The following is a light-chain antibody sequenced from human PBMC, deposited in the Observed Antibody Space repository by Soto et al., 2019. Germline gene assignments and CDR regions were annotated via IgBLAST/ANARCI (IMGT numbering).Light chain of an antibody. J-gene: IGKJ1*01. Sequence: GDRVTITCRASQSVSTWLAWYQQKPGKAPKLLIYAASSLQSGVPSGFSGSGSETDFTLTISSLQPEDFATYSCQQSYSTTWTFGQGTKVDIK. CDR3: QQSYSTTWT. V-gene: IGKV1-39*01. CDR1: QSVSTW. CDR2: AAS.